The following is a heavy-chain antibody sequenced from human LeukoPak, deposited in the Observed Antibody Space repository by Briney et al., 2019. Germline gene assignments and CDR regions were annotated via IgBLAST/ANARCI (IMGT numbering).Heavy chain of an antibody. CDR1: GFTFSSYS. CDR2: ISSSSSYI. V-gene: IGHV3-21*01. J-gene: IGHJ3*02. CDR3: ARDRTNAFDI. D-gene: IGHD1-1*01. Sequence: PGGSLRLSCAASGFTFSSYSMTWVRQAPGKGLEWVSSISSSSSYIYYADSVKGRFTISRDNAKNSLYLQMNSLRAEDTAVYYCARDRTNAFDIWGQGTMVTVSS.